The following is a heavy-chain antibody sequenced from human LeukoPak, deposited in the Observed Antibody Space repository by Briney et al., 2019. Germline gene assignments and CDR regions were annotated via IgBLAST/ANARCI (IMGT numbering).Heavy chain of an antibody. CDR2: IYPGDSDT. CDR3: ARRRGSLYSFDY. D-gene: IGHD3-16*01. J-gene: IGHJ4*02. V-gene: IGHV5-51*01. Sequence: GESLKISCQGSGYSFTSYWIAWVRQMPGKGVEWMGIIYPGDSDTRYSPSFQGQVTISADKSINTAYVQWNNLNVLDTATYFRARRRGSLYSFDYWGQGTLVTVPS. CDR1: GYSFTSYW.